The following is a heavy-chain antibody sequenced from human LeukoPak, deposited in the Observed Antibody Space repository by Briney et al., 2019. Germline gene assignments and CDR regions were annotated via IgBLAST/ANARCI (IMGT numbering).Heavy chain of an antibody. CDR1: GFTFSSYA. Sequence: GGSLRLSCAASGFTFSSYAMSWVRQAPGKGLEWVSAISGSGGSTYYADSVKGRFTISRDNAKNSLYLQMNSLRAEDTAVYYCARDRPIAARWGNYMDVWGKGTTVTVSS. CDR2: ISGSGGST. CDR3: ARDRPIAARWGNYMDV. J-gene: IGHJ6*03. D-gene: IGHD6-6*01. V-gene: IGHV3-23*01.